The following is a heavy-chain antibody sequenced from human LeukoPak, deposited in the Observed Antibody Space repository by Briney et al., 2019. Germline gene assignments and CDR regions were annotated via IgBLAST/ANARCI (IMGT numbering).Heavy chain of an antibody. J-gene: IGHJ4*02. D-gene: IGHD6-13*01. CDR2: ISSSSSTI. V-gene: IGHV3-48*04. Sequence: GGSLRLSCAASGFTFSSYSMNWVRQAPGKGLEWVSYISSSSSTIYYAVSVKGRFTISRDNAKNSLYLQMNSLTAEDTAVYYCPRGGIAAAVTGFDYWGQGTLVTVSS. CDR3: PRGGIAAAVTGFDY. CDR1: GFTFSSYS.